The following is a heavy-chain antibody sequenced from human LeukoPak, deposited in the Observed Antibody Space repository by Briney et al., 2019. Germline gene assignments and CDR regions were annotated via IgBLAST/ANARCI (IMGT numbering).Heavy chain of an antibody. CDR1: GGSFSGYY. J-gene: IGHJ4*02. D-gene: IGHD2-2*01. CDR2: INHSGST. V-gene: IGHV4-34*01. Sequence: SETLSLTCAVYGGSFSGYYWSWIRQPPGKGLEGIGEINHSGSTNYNPSLKSRVTISVDTSKNQFSLKLSSVTAADTAVYYCARGRVPAANPLDYWGQGTLVTVSS. CDR3: ARGRVPAANPLDY.